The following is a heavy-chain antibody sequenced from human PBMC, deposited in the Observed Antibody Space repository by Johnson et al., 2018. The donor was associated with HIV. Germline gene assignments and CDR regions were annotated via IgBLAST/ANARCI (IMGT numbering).Heavy chain of an antibody. V-gene: IGHV3-20*04. CDR1: GFMFDDYG. CDR2: INWNGGRT. D-gene: IGHD3-10*01. J-gene: IGHJ3*02. CDR3: AKIGEGRWPRAAAFDI. Sequence: VQLVESGGGVVRPGGSLRLSCAASGFMFDDYGMSWVRQVPGKGLEWVSHINWNGGRTGYADSMKGRFTISRDNAKKSLYMQMNSLRAEDTGLYYCAKIGEGRWPRAAAFDIWGQGTMVTVSS.